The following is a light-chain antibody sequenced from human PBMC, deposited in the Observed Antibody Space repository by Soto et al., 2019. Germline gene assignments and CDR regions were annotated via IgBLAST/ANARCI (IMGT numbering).Light chain of an antibody. CDR2: HNN. V-gene: IGLV1-44*01. Sequence: QSVLTQPPSASGAPGQRVTFSCSGSNSNVGSNTVDWYQQLPGTAPKLLIYHNNQRPSGVPDRPSGSKSGTSASLAISGLQSVDEADYYCAAWDDRLNAVVFGGGTKVTVL. CDR1: NSNVGSNT. CDR3: AAWDDRLNAVV. J-gene: IGLJ2*01.